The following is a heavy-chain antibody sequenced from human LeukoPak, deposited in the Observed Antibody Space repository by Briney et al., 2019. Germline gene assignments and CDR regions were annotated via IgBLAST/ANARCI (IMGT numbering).Heavy chain of an antibody. J-gene: IGHJ2*01. D-gene: IGHD2-21*02. CDR1: GFTFKSFN. CDR2: ISTDAKYK. V-gene: IGHV3-21*06. Sequence: GGSLRLSRAASGFTFKSFNMNWVRQAPGKGLEWVSSISTDAKYKYYSDSLRGRFTISSDNADNPLYLQMNTLTVDDTATYVCTRGPRSHICDLGKWYFALCRRRTLVTVSS. CDR3: TRGPRSHICDLGKWYFAL.